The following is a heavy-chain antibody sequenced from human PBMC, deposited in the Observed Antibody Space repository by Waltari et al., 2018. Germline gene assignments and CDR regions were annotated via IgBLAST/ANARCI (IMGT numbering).Heavy chain of an antibody. D-gene: IGHD3-22*01. CDR3: ARASTYDSSGYYHDY. V-gene: IGHV1-46*03. CDR1: GYTFTSYY. CDR2: INTSGGST. J-gene: IGHJ4*02. Sequence: QVQLVQSGAEVKKPGASVKVSCKASGYTFTSYYMHWVRQAPGQGLEWMGIINTSGGSTSYAQKFKGRVTMTRDTSTSTVYMELSSLRSEDTAVYYCARASTYDSSGYYHDYWGQGTLVTVSS.